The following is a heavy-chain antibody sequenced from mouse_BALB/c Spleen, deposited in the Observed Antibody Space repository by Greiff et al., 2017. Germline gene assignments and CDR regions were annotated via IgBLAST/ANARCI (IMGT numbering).Heavy chain of an antibody. D-gene: IGHD2-2*01. CDR2: INPSTGYT. J-gene: IGHJ2*01. Sequence: VQLQESGAELAKPGASVKMSCKASGYTFTSYWMHWVKQRPGQGLEWIGYINPSTGYTEYNQKFKDKATLTADKSSSTAYMQLSSLTSEDSAVYYCARGDYGYDDYWGQGTTLTVSS. CDR3: ARGDYGYDDY. V-gene: IGHV1-7*01. CDR1: GYTFTSYW.